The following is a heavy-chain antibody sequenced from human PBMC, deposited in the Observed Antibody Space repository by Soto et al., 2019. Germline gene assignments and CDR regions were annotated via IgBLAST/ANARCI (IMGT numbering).Heavy chain of an antibody. CDR1: GVTFSDPW. V-gene: IGHV3-15*07. J-gene: IGHJ5*02. CDR3: TTLGPS. CDR2: VKTKDDGETT. Sequence: EVRLVDSGGGLVKPGGPLRRSCAASGVTFSDPWMNWARQVPGNVLEWVGHVKTKDDGETTDYAAFVKGRFSISRDDSTNSLYLQMTSLETDDTSMYYFTTLGPSWGQGTLVTVSS.